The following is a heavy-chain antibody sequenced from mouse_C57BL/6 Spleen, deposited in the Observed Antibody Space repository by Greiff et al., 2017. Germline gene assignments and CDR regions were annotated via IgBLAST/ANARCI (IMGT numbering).Heavy chain of an antibody. D-gene: IGHD2-4*01. CDR1: GFSLTSYG. Sequence: QVHVKQSGPGLVQPSQSLSITCTVSGFSLTSYGVHWVRQSPGKGLEWLGVIWRGGSTDYNAAFMSRLSITKDNSKSQGFFKMNSLQADDTAIYYCAKNDYDVGDYAMDYWGQGTSVTVSS. CDR2: IWRGGST. V-gene: IGHV2-5*01. CDR3: AKNDYDVGDYAMDY. J-gene: IGHJ4*01.